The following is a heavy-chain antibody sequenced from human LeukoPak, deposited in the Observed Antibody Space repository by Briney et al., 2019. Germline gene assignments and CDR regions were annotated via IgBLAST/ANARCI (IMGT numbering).Heavy chain of an antibody. CDR3: TRHRRDYDILTGHYTGPADY. Sequence: SETLSLTSTVSGGSISSSSYYWGWIRQPPGKGLEWIGSIYYSGTYYNPSLKSRVTISVDTSKNQFSLKLSSVTAADTAVYYCTRHRRDYDILTGHYTGPADYWGQGTLVTVSS. CDR1: GGSISSSSYY. V-gene: IGHV4-39*01. CDR2: IYYSGT. D-gene: IGHD3-9*01. J-gene: IGHJ4*02.